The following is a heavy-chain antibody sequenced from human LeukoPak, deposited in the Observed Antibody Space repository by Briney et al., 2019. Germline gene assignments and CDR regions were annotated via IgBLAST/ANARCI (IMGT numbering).Heavy chain of an antibody. CDR2: INPNSGGT. Sequence: ASVKVSCKASEYTLTGYYMHWVRRAPGQGLEWMGWINPNSGGTNYAQKFQGRVTMTRDTSISTAYMELSRLRSDDTAVYYCARDSRGSGFFDYWGQGTLVNVSS. V-gene: IGHV1-2*02. CDR3: ARDSRGSGFFDY. J-gene: IGHJ4*02. D-gene: IGHD3-22*01. CDR1: EYTLTGYY.